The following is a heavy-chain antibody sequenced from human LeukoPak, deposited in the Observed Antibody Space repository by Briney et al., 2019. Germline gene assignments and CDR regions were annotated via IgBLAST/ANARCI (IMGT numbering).Heavy chain of an antibody. CDR1: GDSVSNKRAT. CDR3: ARVPTPGAFDL. D-gene: IGHD2-15*01. CDR2: IYYRSAWYS. V-gene: IGHV6-1*01. J-gene: IGHJ3*01. Sequence: SETLSLTCAISGDSVSNKRATWIWIRQSPSRGLEYLGRIYYRSAWYSEYAVSGRSRLTINPYTSKNQFSLHLNAVTPEDTAVYCCARVPTPGAFDLWGPGTMVSVSS.